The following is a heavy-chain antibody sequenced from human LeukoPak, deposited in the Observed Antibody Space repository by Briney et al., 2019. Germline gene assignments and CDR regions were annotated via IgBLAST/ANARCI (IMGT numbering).Heavy chain of an antibody. CDR2: INWNGSST. Sequence: AGSLRLSCAASGFTFDDYGMSWVRQAPGKGLERVSGINWNGSSTGYADSVKGRFTISRDNAKKSLYLQMNSLRAEDKALYYCARQSQSYYDFWSGYAREAFDIWGQGTMVTVSS. V-gene: IGHV3-20*04. CDR3: ARQSQSYYDFWSGYAREAFDI. D-gene: IGHD3-3*01. J-gene: IGHJ3*02. CDR1: GFTFDDYG.